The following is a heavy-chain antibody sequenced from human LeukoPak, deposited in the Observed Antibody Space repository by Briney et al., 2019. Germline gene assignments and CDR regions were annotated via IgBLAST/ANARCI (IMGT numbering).Heavy chain of an antibody. CDR3: AREGEYYDSSGYFFQPLDY. CDR2: IWYDGSNK. D-gene: IGHD3-22*01. CDR1: GFTFSSYG. V-gene: IGHV3-33*01. Sequence: QAGGSLRLSCAASGFTFSSYGMHWVRQAPGKGLEWVAVIWYDGSNKYYADSVKGRFTISRDNSKNTLYLQMNSLRAEDTAVYYCAREGEYYDSSGYFFQPLDYWGQGTLVTVSS. J-gene: IGHJ4*02.